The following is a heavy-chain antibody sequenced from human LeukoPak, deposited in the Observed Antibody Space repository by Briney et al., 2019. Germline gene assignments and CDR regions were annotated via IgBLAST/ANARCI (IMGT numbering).Heavy chain of an antibody. CDR3: ANSAAVGTFY. J-gene: IGHJ4*02. CDR2: ISGSGRSST. CDR1: GFTFSSYA. Sequence: GGSLRLSCAASGFTFSSYAMSWVRQAPGKGLERVSAISGSGRSSTYYADSVKGRFTISRDNSKNTLYLQMKSLRAEDTAAYYCANSAAVGTFYWGQGTLVTVSS. D-gene: IGHD6-13*01. V-gene: IGHV3-23*01.